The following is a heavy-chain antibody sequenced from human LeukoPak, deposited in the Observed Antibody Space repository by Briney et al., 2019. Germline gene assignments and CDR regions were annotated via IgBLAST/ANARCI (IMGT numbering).Heavy chain of an antibody. CDR2: ISAYNGNT. J-gene: IGHJ3*02. Sequence: ASVKVSCKASGYTFTSYGISWVRQAPGQGLEWMGWISAYNGNTNYAQKLQGRVTMTTDTPTSTAYMELRSLRSDDTAVYYCARDLAHYYDSSGSFKNDIWGQGTMVTVSS. CDR1: GYTFTSYG. V-gene: IGHV1-18*01. CDR3: ARDLAHYYDSSGSFKNDI. D-gene: IGHD3-22*01.